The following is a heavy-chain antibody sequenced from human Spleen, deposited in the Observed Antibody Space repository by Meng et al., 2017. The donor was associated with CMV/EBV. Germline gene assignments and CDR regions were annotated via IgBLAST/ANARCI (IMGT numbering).Heavy chain of an antibody. CDR3: AKEVAAGEGDWYFDL. J-gene: IGHJ2*01. Sequence: GESLKISCSASGFTFSSYAMSWVRQAPGKGLEWVSAISGSGGSTYYADSVKGRFTISRDNSKNTLYLQMNSLRAEDTAVYYCAKEVAAGEGDWYFDLWGRGTLVTVSS. V-gene: IGHV3-23*01. D-gene: IGHD6-13*01. CDR2: ISGSGGST. CDR1: GFTFSSYA.